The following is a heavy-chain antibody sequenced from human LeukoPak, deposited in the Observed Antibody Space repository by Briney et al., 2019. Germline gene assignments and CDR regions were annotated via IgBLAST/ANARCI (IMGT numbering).Heavy chain of an antibody. CDR3: ARGLTMIGDAFDI. D-gene: IGHD3-22*01. CDR1: GFTFSSYS. CDR2: ISSSSSYI. J-gene: IGHJ3*02. V-gene: IGHV3-21*01. Sequence: GGSLSLSCAASGFTFSSYSMNWVRQAPGKGLEWVSSISSSSSYIYYADSVKGRFTISRDNAKNSLYLQMNSLRAEDTAVYYCARGLTMIGDAFDIWGQGTMVTVSS.